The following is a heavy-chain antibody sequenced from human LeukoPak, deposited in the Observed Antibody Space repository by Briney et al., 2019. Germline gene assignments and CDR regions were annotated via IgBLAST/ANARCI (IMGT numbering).Heavy chain of an antibody. CDR1: GFTYSNYA. CDR2: ISSGGGTT. J-gene: IGHJ4*02. Sequence: PGGSLRLSCAASGFTYSNYAMNWVRQAPGKGLEWVSGISSGGGTTYYADSVKGRFIISRDNSKNTLYLQMDSPRAEDTAVYYCTKAGIAVPATPDYWGQGTLVTVSS. D-gene: IGHD6-19*01. CDR3: TKAGIAVPATPDY. V-gene: IGHV3-23*01.